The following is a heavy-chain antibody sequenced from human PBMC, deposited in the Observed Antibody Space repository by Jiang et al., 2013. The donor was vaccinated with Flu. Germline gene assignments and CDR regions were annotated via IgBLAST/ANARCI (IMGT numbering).Heavy chain of an antibody. D-gene: IGHD2-15*01. CDR2: IFYSGST. J-gene: IGHJ4*02. Sequence: GSGLVKPSETLSLTCTVSRGSVASDTHFWGWIRQPPGRGLEWIGNIFYSGSTFYTPSLRDRVTMSVDTSRNKISLKLTSVTEADTAMYFCARAIRGSGGSPIPTFDYFDSWGQGTLVTVSS. CDR1: RGSVASDTHF. CDR3: ARAIRGSGGSPIPTFDYFDS. V-gene: IGHV4-61*01.